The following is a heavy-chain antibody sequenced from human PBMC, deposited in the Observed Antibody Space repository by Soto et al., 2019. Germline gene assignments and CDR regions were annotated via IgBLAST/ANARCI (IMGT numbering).Heavy chain of an antibody. CDR2: ISGSGGRK. CDR1: GFTFTSYA. J-gene: IGHJ4*02. V-gene: IGHV3-23*01. D-gene: IGHD2-15*01. Sequence: EVQLLESGGGLVQPGGSLRLSCAASGFTFTSYAMSWVRQAPGKGLEWVSAISGSGGRKYSADSVKGRFTIFRDNSKNTLYLQMKSLRSEDTAVYYGAIVAYCSGGSCYGPLDFWGQGTLVTVSS. CDR3: AIVAYCSGGSCYGPLDF.